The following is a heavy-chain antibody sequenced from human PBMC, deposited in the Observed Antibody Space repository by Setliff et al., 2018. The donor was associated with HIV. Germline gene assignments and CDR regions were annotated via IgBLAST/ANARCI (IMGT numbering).Heavy chain of an antibody. CDR1: SGSISSDY. J-gene: IGHJ6*04. CDR3: VRERRWLQEYYYYMDV. Sequence: SETLSLTCTVSSGSISSDYRSWIRQPAGKGLEWIGRYYPSGGTNYNPSLKSRVTLSVDTSKNHFSLRLTSVTAADTAVYYCVRERRWLQEYYYYMDVWGNGTTVTVSS. D-gene: IGHD3-16*01. V-gene: IGHV4-4*07. CDR2: YYPSGGT.